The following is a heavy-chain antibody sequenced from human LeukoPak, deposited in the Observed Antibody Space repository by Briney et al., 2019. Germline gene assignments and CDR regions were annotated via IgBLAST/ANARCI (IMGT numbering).Heavy chain of an antibody. CDR3: ARDLSVSGGDYLLDY. V-gene: IGHV3-30*04. D-gene: IGHD4-17*01. CDR1: GFTFSSYA. CDR2: ISYDGSNK. Sequence: QPGGSLRLSCAASGFTFSSYAVHWVRQAPGKGLEWVAVISYDGSNKYYADSVKGRFTISRDNPKNTLYLQINSLRAEDTAVYYCARDLSVSGGDYLLDYWGQGTLVTVSS. J-gene: IGHJ4*02.